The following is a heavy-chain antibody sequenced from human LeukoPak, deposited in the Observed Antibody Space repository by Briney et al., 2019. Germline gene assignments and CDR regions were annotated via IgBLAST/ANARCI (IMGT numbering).Heavy chain of an antibody. V-gene: IGHV1-46*01. J-gene: IGHJ4*02. D-gene: IGHD6-19*01. CDR1: GYTFTSYY. Sequence: ASVKVSCKASGYTFTSYYMHWVRQAPGQGLEWMGIINPSGGSTSYAQKFQERVTITRDMSTSTAYMELSSLRSEDTAVYYCAAGFYYRYSSGWPYFDYWGQGTLVTVSS. CDR2: INPSGGST. CDR3: AAGFYYRYSSGWPYFDY.